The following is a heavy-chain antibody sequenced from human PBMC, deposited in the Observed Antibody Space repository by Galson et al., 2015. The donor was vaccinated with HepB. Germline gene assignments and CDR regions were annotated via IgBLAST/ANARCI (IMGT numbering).Heavy chain of an antibody. V-gene: IGHV4-34*01. Sequence: ETLSLTCAVYGGSFSAYYWSWIRQPPGKGLEWIGEINHSGSTNYNPSLKSRVTISVDTSKNQFSLKLSSVTAADTAVYYCARGVLRLLLDYWGQGTLVTVSS. CDR2: INHSGST. CDR1: GGSFSAYY. D-gene: IGHD5-12*01. CDR3: ARGVLRLLLDY. J-gene: IGHJ4*02.